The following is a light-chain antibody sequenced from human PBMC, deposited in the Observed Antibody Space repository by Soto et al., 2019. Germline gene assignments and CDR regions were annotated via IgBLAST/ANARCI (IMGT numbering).Light chain of an antibody. CDR1: SSDVGRYNY. Sequence: QSALTQPASVSGSPGQSITISCTGTSSDVGRYNYVSWYQQHPGKAPKLIIYEVTNRPSGVSNRFSGSKSGNTASLIISGLQAEDEADYYCSSYTITNPYVFGTGTQLTVL. V-gene: IGLV2-14*01. CDR2: EVT. CDR3: SSYTITNPYV. J-gene: IGLJ1*01.